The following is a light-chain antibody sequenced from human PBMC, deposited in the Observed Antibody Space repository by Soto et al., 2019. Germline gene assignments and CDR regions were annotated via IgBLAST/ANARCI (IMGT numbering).Light chain of an antibody. Sequence: PGDRATLSCRASQSVSGSRLAWYQQKPGQAPRLLIYGASSRTTGTPDKFSGSGSGTDFTLTISRLEPEDFAVYFCQVYGSSSKTFGQGTRVEFK. CDR2: GAS. J-gene: IGKJ1*01. V-gene: IGKV3-20*01. CDR1: QSVSGSR. CDR3: QVYGSSSKT.